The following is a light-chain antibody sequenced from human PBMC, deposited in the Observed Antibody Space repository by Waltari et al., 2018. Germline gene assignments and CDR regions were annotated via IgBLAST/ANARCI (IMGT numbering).Light chain of an antibody. V-gene: IGKV1-5*03. J-gene: IGKJ2*01. CDR1: QSISSW. Sequence: DIQMTPSPSTLSASVGDRVTITCRASQSISSWLAWYQQKPGKAPKLLIYKASTLESGVPSRFSGSGSGTEFTLTISSLQPDDFANYYCQQYNNYPYTFGQGTRLEIK. CDR3: QQYNNYPYT. CDR2: KAS.